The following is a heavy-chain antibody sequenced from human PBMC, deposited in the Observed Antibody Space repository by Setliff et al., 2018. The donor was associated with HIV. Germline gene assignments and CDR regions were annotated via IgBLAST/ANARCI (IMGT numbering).Heavy chain of an antibody. CDR2: IYTSGST. CDR3: ARSRDGYNWAWFDP. D-gene: IGHD5-12*01. Sequence: PSETLSLTCTVSGGSISSGSYYWSWIRQPAGKGLEWIGRIYTSGSTNYNPSLKSRVTISVDTSKNLFSLKLTSVTAADTAVYYCARSRDGYNWAWFDPWGQGTLVTVSS. J-gene: IGHJ5*02. CDR1: GGSISSGSYY. V-gene: IGHV4-61*02.